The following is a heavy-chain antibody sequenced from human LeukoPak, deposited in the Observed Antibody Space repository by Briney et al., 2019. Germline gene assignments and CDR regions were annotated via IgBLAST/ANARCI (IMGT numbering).Heavy chain of an antibody. J-gene: IGHJ4*02. CDR2: IWYDGSNE. D-gene: IGHD3-22*01. V-gene: IGHV3-33*01. CDR3: ARGGDYYDSSGYYYDYFDY. Sequence: GRSLRLSCAASGFTFSSYGMHWVRQAPGKGLEWVAVIWYDGSNEEYADSVKGRITISRDNSKNTLYLEMNSLRAEDTAVYYCARGGDYYDSSGYYYDYFDYWGQGTLVTVSS. CDR1: GFTFSSYG.